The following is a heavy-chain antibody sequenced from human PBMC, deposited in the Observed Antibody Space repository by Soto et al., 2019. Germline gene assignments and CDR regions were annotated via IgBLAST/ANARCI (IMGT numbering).Heavy chain of an antibody. D-gene: IGHD1-1*01. Sequence: SDTLSLTFTVSGASISGFYWSWIRKSAGKGLEWIGRIYATGTTDYNPSLKSLVMMSVDTSKKQFSLKLRSVTAADTAVYYCVRDGTKTLRDWFHXWGQGISVTVSX. CDR1: GASISGFY. V-gene: IGHV4-4*07. CDR2: IYATGTT. CDR3: VRDGTKTLRDWFHX. J-gene: IGHJ5*02.